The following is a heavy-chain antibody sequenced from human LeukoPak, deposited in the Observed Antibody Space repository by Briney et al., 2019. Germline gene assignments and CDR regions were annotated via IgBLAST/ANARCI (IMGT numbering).Heavy chain of an antibody. CDR1: GFTVSSTY. CDR3: ARASRWVSFDI. Sequence: GGSLRLSSAASGFTVSSTYMSWVRQAPGKGLEWVSVIYGAGSTNYADSVKGRFTISRDNSKNTLYLQMNSLRAEDTAVYYCARASRWVSFDIWGQGTMVTVSS. D-gene: IGHD5-24*01. V-gene: IGHV3-66*01. J-gene: IGHJ3*02. CDR2: IYGAGST.